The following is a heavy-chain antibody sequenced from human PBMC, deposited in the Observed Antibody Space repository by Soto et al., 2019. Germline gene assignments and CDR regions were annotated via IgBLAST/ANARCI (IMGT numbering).Heavy chain of an antibody. CDR1: GFTFSNYG. J-gene: IGHJ4*02. D-gene: IGHD3-10*01. CDR2: ISRDGSKK. Sequence: PGGSLRLSCAASGFTFSNYGMHWVRQAPGKGLEWVALISRDGSKKHYADSVKGRFTISRDDAKNTLFLQMNGLRAEDTAVYYCARGIFGSGTANDYWGQGTLVTVSS. V-gene: IGHV3-30*03. CDR3: ARGIFGSGTANDY.